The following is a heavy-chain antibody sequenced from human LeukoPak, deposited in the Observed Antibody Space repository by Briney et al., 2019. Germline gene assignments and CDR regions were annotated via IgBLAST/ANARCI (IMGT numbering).Heavy chain of an antibody. CDR3: AKDRNAWAVAGLIDY. J-gene: IGHJ4*02. CDR1: GFTFSNYG. CDR2: IRYDGSNK. Sequence: GGSLRLSCAASGFTFSNYGMHWVRQAPGKGLEWVAFIRYDGSNKYYADSMKGRFTISRDNSKNTLYLQMNSLRAEDTAVYYCAKDRNAWAVAGLIDYWGQGTLVTVSS. D-gene: IGHD6-19*01. V-gene: IGHV3-30*02.